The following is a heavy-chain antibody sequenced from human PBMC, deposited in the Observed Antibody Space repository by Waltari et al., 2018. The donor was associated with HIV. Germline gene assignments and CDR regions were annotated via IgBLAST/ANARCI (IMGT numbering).Heavy chain of an antibody. D-gene: IGHD4-17*01. Sequence: QVQLVQSGAEVKKPGASVKVSCKAYGYTFTGYYMHWVRTAPGQGLEWMGWINPNSGGTNDAQKVQGRVTMTRDTSISTAYMELSRLRSDDTAVYYCARVATVTTSDAFDIWGQGTMVTVSS. V-gene: IGHV1-2*02. CDR2: INPNSGGT. CDR1: GYTFTGYY. CDR3: ARVATVTTSDAFDI. J-gene: IGHJ3*02.